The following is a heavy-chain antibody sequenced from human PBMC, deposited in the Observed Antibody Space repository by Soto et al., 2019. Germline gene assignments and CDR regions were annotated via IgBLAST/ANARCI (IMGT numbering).Heavy chain of an antibody. CDR3: AHIMITYGGVIGLDAFDN. J-gene: IGHJ3*02. V-gene: IGHV2-5*02. Sequence: SGPTLVNPTQTLTLTCTFSGFSLNTRGLGVGWIRQPPGKALEWLAVIYWDDDRRYSPSLNSRLTITKDTSRNQVVLTMTNMDTVDTATYYCAHIMITYGGVIGLDAFDNWGQGTMVTV. CDR2: IYWDDDR. D-gene: IGHD3-16*02. CDR1: GFSLNTRGLG.